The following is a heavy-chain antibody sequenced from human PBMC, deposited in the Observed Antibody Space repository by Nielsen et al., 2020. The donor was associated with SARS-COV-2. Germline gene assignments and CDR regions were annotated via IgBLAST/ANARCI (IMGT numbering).Heavy chain of an antibody. CDR1: GFTFSSYA. CDR3: AKSMVVTPLHYYYGMDV. J-gene: IGHJ6*02. CDR2: ISGSGGST. D-gene: IGHD4-23*01. Sequence: GGSLRLSCAASGFTFSSYAMSWVRQAPGKGLEWVSAISGSGGSTYYADSVKGRFTISRDNSKNTLYLQMNSLRAEDTAVYYCAKSMVVTPLHYYYGMDVWGQGTTVTVSS. V-gene: IGHV3-23*01.